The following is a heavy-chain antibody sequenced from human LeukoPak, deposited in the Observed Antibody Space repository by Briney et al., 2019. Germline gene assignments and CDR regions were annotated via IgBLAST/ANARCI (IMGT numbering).Heavy chain of an antibody. Sequence: ASVKVSCKASGYTFGSYDINWVRQAPGQGLEWMGWISAYNGNTNYAQKLQGRVTMTTDTFTSTAYMELRSLRSDDTAVYYCARDQSSGWSFKHWGQGTLVTVSS. J-gene: IGHJ1*01. CDR1: GYTFGSYD. CDR3: ARDQSSGWSFKH. D-gene: IGHD6-19*01. CDR2: ISAYNGNT. V-gene: IGHV1-18*01.